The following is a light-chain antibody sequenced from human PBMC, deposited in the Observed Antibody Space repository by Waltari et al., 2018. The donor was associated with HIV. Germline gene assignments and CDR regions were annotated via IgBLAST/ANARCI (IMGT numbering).Light chain of an antibody. V-gene: IGKV1-NL1*01. CDR1: QGISNS. CDR3: QQYFSTPL. Sequence: DIQMTQSPSSLSASVGDRVTITCRASQGISNSLAWYQHIPGKAPKLLLYAASRLESGVPSRFSGSGSGTDYTLTISSMQPEDFATYYCQQYFSTPLFGQGTKLEIK. J-gene: IGKJ2*01. CDR2: AAS.